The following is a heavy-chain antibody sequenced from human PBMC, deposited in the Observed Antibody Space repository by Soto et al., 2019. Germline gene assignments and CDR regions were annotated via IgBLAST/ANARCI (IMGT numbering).Heavy chain of an antibody. V-gene: IGHV3-33*01. J-gene: IGHJ4*02. CDR1: GFTFSSYG. Sequence: QVQLVESGGGVVQPGRSLRLSCAASGFTFSSYGMHWVRQAPGKGLEWVAVIWYDGSNKYYADSVKGRFTISSDNSKNTLYLQMNSLRAEDTAVYYCARWGIAAGDYWGPGTLVTVSS. D-gene: IGHD6-13*01. CDR3: ARWGIAAGDY. CDR2: IWYDGSNK.